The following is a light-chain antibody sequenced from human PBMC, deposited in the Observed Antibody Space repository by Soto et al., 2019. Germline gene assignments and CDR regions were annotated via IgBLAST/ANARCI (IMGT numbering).Light chain of an antibody. V-gene: IGLV2-8*01. CDR3: SSYGGSNNLV. CDR1: SSDVGGYNY. Sequence: QSALTQPPSASGSPGQSVTISCTGTSSDVGGYNYVSWYQQHPGKAPKLMIYEVNKRPSGVPDRFSGSKSGNTASLTVSGLQAEDEADYYCSSYGGSNNLVFGGGTQLPS. J-gene: IGLJ2*01. CDR2: EVN.